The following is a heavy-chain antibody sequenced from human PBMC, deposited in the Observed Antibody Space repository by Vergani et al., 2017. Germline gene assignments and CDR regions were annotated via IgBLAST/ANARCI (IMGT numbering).Heavy chain of an antibody. Sequence: VQLVQSGAEVKKPGASVRVSCKTSGYTFTNYYIHWVRQAPGQGLEWMGIIHPSGGSTTYAQQFQVSLPMTRDTSTSTVYMDLINLRSEDTAVYYCARPHGYLRPPDPRRLDYWGQGTLVTVSS. CDR1: GYTFTNYY. CDR3: ARPHGYLRPPDPRRLDY. CDR2: IHPSGGST. D-gene: IGHD5-18*01. J-gene: IGHJ4*02. V-gene: IGHV1-46*03.